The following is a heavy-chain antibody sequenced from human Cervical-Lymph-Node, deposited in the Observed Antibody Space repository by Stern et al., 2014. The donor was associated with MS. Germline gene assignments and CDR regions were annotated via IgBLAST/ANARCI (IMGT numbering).Heavy chain of an antibody. D-gene: IGHD2-2*02. V-gene: IGHV1-69*01. Sequence: QVQLVQSGAEVKKPGSSVKVSCQTSGGTFSSHAINWVRQAPGQGLEWMGGVIHIFGTADYAKKVQGRLTLTVAESTNTAYMELSSLRSEDTAVYYCARDQIPYYYYGMDVWGQGTTVTVSS. J-gene: IGHJ6*02. CDR3: ARDQIPYYYYGMDV. CDR1: GGTFSSHA. CDR2: VIHIFGTA.